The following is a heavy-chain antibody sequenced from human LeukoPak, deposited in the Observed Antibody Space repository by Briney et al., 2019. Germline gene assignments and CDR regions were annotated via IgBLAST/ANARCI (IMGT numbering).Heavy chain of an antibody. Sequence: SETLSLTCTVSGDSMDESDFYWTWIRQSAGRGLEWIGRIYTSGSTSYNPSLKSRVTISVDKSKSQFSLNLVSVTAADTAVYYCARGHNYEAFDIWGQGTMVTVSS. CDR3: ARGHNYEAFDI. J-gene: IGHJ3*02. V-gene: IGHV4-61*02. CDR2: IYTSGST. CDR1: GDSMDESDFY. D-gene: IGHD4-11*01.